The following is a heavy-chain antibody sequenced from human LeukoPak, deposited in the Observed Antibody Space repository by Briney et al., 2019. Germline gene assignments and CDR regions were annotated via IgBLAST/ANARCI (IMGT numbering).Heavy chain of an antibody. V-gene: IGHV3-74*01. CDR1: GFTFSSYW. CDR2: INTDGSST. Sequence: GGSLRLSCAASGFTFSSYWMHWVRQAPGKGLVWVSRINTDGSSTSYADSVKGRFTISRDNAKNTLYLQMNSLRAEDTAVYYCARERIAARPLDYWGQGTLVTVSS. CDR3: ARERIAARPLDY. J-gene: IGHJ4*02. D-gene: IGHD6-6*01.